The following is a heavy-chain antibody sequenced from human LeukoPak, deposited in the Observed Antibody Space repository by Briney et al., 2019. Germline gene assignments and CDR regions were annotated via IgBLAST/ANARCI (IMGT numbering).Heavy chain of an antibody. D-gene: IGHD6-19*01. Sequence: GGSLRLSRAASGFTFSSYGMHWVRQAPGKGLEWVAVISYDGSNKYYADSVKGRFTISRDNSKNTLYLQMNSLRAEDTAVYYCAKDWREAVATSPSYYYHYYMDVWGKGTTVTISS. CDR3: AKDWREAVATSPSYYYHYYMDV. CDR1: GFTFSSYG. V-gene: IGHV3-30*18. J-gene: IGHJ6*03. CDR2: ISYDGSNK.